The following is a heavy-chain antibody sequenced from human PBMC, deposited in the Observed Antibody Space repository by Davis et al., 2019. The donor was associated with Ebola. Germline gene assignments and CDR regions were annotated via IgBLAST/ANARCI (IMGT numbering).Heavy chain of an antibody. J-gene: IGHJ4*02. CDR2: ISAYNGNT. Sequence: ASVKVSCKASGYTFTSYGISWVRQPPGQGLEWMGWISAYNGNTNYAQKLQGRVTITSDKSTSTAYMELSSLRSEDTAVYYCARDAGMVADYWGQGTLVTVSS. D-gene: IGHD1-26*01. V-gene: IGHV1-18*01. CDR1: GYTFTSYG. CDR3: ARDAGMVADY.